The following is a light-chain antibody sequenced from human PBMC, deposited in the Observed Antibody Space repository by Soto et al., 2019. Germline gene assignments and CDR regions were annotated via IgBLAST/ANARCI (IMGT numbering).Light chain of an antibody. CDR3: QQYGSSPRT. CDR1: QSINSDY. CDR2: GAS. Sequence: EIVLTQSPVTLSLSPGERATLSCRASQSINSDYVAWYQQKPGQAPRLLIYGASSRATGIPAKFSGSGSGTDFTLTISRLEPDDFAMYYCQQYGSSPRTFGQGTKVDIK. V-gene: IGKV3-20*01. J-gene: IGKJ1*01.